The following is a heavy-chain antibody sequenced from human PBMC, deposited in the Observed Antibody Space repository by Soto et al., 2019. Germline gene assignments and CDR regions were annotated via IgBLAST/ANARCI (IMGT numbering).Heavy chain of an antibody. D-gene: IGHD2-2*01. Sequence: EVQLVESGGGLVQPGGSLRLSCEASGVIVSANYMTWVRQAPGKGLEWVSVIYTGGGTYYADSVKGRFTISRHNSKNILFLQMNRLRTEDTAVYYCARVGCSSTSCYGDYWGQGTRVTVSS. V-gene: IGHV3-53*04. CDR3: ARVGCSSTSCYGDY. CDR1: GVIVSANY. J-gene: IGHJ4*02. CDR2: IYTGGGT.